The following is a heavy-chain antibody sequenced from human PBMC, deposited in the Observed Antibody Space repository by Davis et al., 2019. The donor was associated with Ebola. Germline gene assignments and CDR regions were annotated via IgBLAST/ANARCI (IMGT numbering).Heavy chain of an antibody. V-gene: IGHV3-48*03. CDR3: ARQVATVTIGRFLNAPYFDY. CDR2: ISSSGSTI. CDR1: GFTFSSYE. Sequence: PGGSLRLSCAASGFTFSSYEMNWVRQAPGKGLEWVSYISSSGSTIYYADSVKGRFTISRDNAKNSLYLQMNSLRAEDTAVYYCARQVATVTIGRFLNAPYFDYWGQGTLVTVSS. J-gene: IGHJ4*02. D-gene: IGHD4-17*01.